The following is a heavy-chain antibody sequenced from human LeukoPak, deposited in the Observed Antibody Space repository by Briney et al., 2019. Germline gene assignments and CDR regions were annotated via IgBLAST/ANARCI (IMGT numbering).Heavy chain of an antibody. CDR2: IYTSGSA. CDR3: ARGRSTGFYYYYYMDV. V-gene: IGHV4-4*07. J-gene: IGHJ6*03. Sequence: PSETLSLTCTVSGGSISSYYWSWIRQPAGKGLEWIGRIYTSGSANYNPSLKSRVTISVDTSKNQFSLKVSSVTAADTAMYYCARGRSTGFYYYYYMDVWGKGTTVTVSS. CDR1: GGSISSYY.